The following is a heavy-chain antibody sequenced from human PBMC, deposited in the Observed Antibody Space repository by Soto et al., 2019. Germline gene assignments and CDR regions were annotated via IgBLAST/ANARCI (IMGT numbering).Heavy chain of an antibody. V-gene: IGHV3-9*01. CDR2: ISWNSGSI. Sequence: GGSLRLSCAASGFTFDDYAMHWVWQAPGKGLEWVSGISWNSGSIGYADSVKGRFTISRDNAKNSLYLQMNSLRAEDTALYYCAKDRAQDYYYYYYMDVWGKGTTVTVSS. CDR1: GFTFDDYA. CDR3: AKDRAQDYYYYYYMDV. J-gene: IGHJ6*03.